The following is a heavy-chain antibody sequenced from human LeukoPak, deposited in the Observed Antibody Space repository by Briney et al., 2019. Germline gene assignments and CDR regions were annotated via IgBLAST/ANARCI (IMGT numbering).Heavy chain of an antibody. CDR1: GYTLTELS. Sequence: GASVKVSCKVSGYTLTELSMHWVRQAPGKGLEWMGGFDPEDGETTYAQKFQGRVTMTEDTSTDTAYMELSSLRSEDTAVYYCATGYCSGGSCYHGPYYFDYWGQGTLVTVSS. CDR3: ATGYCSGGSCYHGPYYFDY. J-gene: IGHJ4*02. CDR2: FDPEDGET. D-gene: IGHD2-15*01. V-gene: IGHV1-24*01.